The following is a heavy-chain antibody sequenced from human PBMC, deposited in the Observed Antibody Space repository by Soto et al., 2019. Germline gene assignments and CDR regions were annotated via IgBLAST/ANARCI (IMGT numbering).Heavy chain of an antibody. D-gene: IGHD5-18*01. V-gene: IGHV4-59*01. J-gene: IGHJ4*02. CDR1: GGSISSYY. CDR3: ARGGYSYGYFRDFHTHDY. CDR2: IYYSGST. Sequence: SETLSLTCTVSGGSISSYYWSWIRQPPGKGLEWIGYIYYSGSTNYNPSLKSRVTISVDTSKNQFSLKLSSVTAADTAVYYCARGGYSYGYFRDFHTHDYWGQGTLVTVS.